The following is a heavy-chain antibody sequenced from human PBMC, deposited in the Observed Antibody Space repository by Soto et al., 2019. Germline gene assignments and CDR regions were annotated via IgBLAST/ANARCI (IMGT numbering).Heavy chain of an antibody. CDR2: ISGGGDGT. J-gene: IGHJ3*01. Sequence: GGSLRLSCAASGFTFYNYAMNWVRQAPGKGLEWVSTISGGGDGTYYADSVKGRFTISRDNSRNTVYLQMNSLRAEDTAVYYCAKKGLGSLATYCTTGDCNYAFDVWGQGTLVTVSS. V-gene: IGHV3-23*01. CDR1: GFTFYNYA. D-gene: IGHD2-8*01. CDR3: AKKGLGSLATYCTTGDCNYAFDV.